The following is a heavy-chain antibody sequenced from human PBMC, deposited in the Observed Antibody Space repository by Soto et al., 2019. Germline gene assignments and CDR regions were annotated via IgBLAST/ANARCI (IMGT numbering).Heavy chain of an antibody. V-gene: IGHV1-18*01. CDR1: GYTFTSYG. CDR3: ARGQRWGYDFWSGYPTTYYFDY. D-gene: IGHD3-3*01. CDR2: ISAHNGNT. Sequence: ASVKVSCKASGYTFTSYGISWVRQAPGQGLEWMGWISAHNGNTNYAQKLQGRVTMTTDTSTSTAYMELRSLRSDDTAVYYCARGQRWGYDFWSGYPTTYYFDYWGQGTLVTVSS. J-gene: IGHJ4*02.